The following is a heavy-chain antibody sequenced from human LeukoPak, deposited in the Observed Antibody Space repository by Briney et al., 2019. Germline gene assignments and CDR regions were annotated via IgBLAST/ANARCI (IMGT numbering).Heavy chain of an antibody. Sequence: SGPALVKPTQTLTLTCSFSGFSVSTPGVGVGWVRQPPGKALEWLRFIYWDDDKRYSPSLKSRLTITKDTSKSQVVLTLTNVDPVDTATYFCAHSLDSTSWYGYYYYMDVWGKGTTVTVSS. CDR3: AHSLDSTSWYGYYYYMDV. CDR1: GFSVSTPGVG. J-gene: IGHJ6*03. CDR2: IYWDDDK. D-gene: IGHD2-2*01. V-gene: IGHV2-5*02.